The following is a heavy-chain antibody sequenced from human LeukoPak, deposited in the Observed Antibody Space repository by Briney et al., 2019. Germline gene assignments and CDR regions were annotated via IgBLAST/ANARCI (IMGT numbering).Heavy chain of an antibody. D-gene: IGHD1-26*01. CDR1: GHTFTSYD. V-gene: IGHV1-8*03. Sequence: ASVKVSYKASGHTFTSYDINWVRQATGQGLECIGWMNPNSGNTGYAQKFQGRVTITRNTSISTAYMELSSLRSEDTAVYYCARGIAWELLALGYYYYMDVWGKGTTVTVSS. CDR3: ARGIAWELLALGYYYYMDV. CDR2: MNPNSGNT. J-gene: IGHJ6*03.